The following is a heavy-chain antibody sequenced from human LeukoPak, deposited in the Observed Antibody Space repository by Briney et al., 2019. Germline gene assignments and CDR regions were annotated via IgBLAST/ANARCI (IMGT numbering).Heavy chain of an antibody. CDR3: ARDLPGELFYYYYGMDV. Sequence: GGSLRLSCAASGFTFSSYEMSWVRQAPGKGLEWVSYISSSGSTIYYADSVKGRFTISRDNAKNSLYLQMNSLRAEDTAVYYCARDLPGELFYYYYGMDVWGKGTTVTVSS. CDR1: GFTFSSYE. V-gene: IGHV3-48*03. CDR2: ISSSGSTI. D-gene: IGHD3-10*01. J-gene: IGHJ6*04.